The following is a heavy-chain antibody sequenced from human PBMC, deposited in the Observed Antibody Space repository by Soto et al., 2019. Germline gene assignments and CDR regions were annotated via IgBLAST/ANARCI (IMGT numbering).Heavy chain of an antibody. Sequence: QVQLVQSGAEVKKPGASVKISCKSSGYTFTDYYMHWVRQAPGQGLEWLGMINPIVGTTRYSQKSQDRVIMTWDTSTATIHMDLSSLRSDDTAIYYCVREARFVGVAFDSWGQGTLVSVSS. CDR2: INPIVGTT. V-gene: IGHV1-46*01. D-gene: IGHD2-21*01. CDR1: GYTFTDYY. J-gene: IGHJ4*02. CDR3: VREARFVGVAFDS.